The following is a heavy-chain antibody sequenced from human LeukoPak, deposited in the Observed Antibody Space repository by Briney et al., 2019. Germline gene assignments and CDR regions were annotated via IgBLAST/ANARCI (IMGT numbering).Heavy chain of an antibody. V-gene: IGHV1-2*02. J-gene: IGHJ3*02. CDR2: INPNSGGT. D-gene: IGHD4-23*01. CDR3: ARDRLGDYGGTPDI. CDR1: GYTFTGYY. Sequence: ASVKVSCKASGYTFTGYYMHWVRQAPGQGLEWMGWINPNSGGTSYAQKFQGRVTMTRDTSTSTVYMELSSLRSEDTAVYYCARDRLGDYGGTPDIWGQGTMVTVSS.